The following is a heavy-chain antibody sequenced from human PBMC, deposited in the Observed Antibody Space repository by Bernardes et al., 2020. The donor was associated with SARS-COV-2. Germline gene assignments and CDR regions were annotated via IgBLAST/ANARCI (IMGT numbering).Heavy chain of an antibody. Sequence: GGSLRLSCAASGFSFTSAWMTWVRQAPGKGLEWVGRINSRTDGGTTDYAAPVKGRFTISRDDSKNMLYLQMNSLQTEDTGVYYCTTAKTMLLPYYYYYGMDVWGQGTTVTVSS. CDR3: TTAKTMLLPYYYYYGMDV. CDR2: INSRTDGGTT. CDR1: GFSFTSAW. V-gene: IGHV3-15*01. D-gene: IGHD1-1*01. J-gene: IGHJ6*02.